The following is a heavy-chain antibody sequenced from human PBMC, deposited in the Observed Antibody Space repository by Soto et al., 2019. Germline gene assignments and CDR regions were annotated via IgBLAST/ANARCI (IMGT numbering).Heavy chain of an antibody. D-gene: IGHD6-6*01. CDR2: ISSTGSTP. CDR1: GFPFSDSY. Sequence: PGGSLLSCATSGFPFSDSYMAWIRQAPGKGLEEIATISSTGSTPYYADSVKGRFTISRDNAQNSLYLEMNNLRAEDTAVYYCARGQQLVANWLDPWGQGILVTVSS. J-gene: IGHJ5*02. V-gene: IGHV3-11*01. CDR3: ARGQQLVANWLDP.